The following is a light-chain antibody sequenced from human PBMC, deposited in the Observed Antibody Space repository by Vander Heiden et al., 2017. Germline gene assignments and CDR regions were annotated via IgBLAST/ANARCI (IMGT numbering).Light chain of an antibody. CDR1: SSNIGSNA. J-gene: IGLJ3*02. CDR2: SNN. Sequence: QSVLTQPPSASGTPGQRVTISCSGSSSNIGSNAVNWYQQLPGTAPKFLIVSNNQRPSGVTDRFSGYKAGTYASPETRGLQSEDEAEDYWAAWDDSLNGPVFGGGTKLTVL. V-gene: IGLV1-44*01. CDR3: AAWDDSLNGPV.